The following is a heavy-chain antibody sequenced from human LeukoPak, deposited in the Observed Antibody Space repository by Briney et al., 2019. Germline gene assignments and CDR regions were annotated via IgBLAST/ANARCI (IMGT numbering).Heavy chain of an antibody. CDR2: IYTSGST. V-gene: IGHV4-4*07. Sequence: KPSETLSLTCTVSGGSISSYYWSWIRQPAGKGLEWIGRIYTSGSTNYNPSLKSRVTMSVDTSKNQFSLKLSSVTAADTAVYYCARDIWFGEFALEPSDAFDIWGQGTMVTVSS. CDR3: ARDIWFGEFALEPSDAFDI. J-gene: IGHJ3*02. D-gene: IGHD3-10*01. CDR1: GGSISSYY.